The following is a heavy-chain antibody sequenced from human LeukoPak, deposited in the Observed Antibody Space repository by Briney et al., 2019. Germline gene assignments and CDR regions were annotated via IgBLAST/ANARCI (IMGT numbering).Heavy chain of an antibody. CDR2: IYHSGST. CDR1: GGSISSGGYY. CDR3: ARPRGVSTADAFDI. V-gene: IGHV4-30-2*01. D-gene: IGHD3-10*01. J-gene: IGHJ3*02. Sequence: RTSQTLSLTCTVSGGSISSGGYYWSWIRQPPGKGLEWIGYIYHSGSTYYNPSLESRVTISVDRSKNQFSLKLSSVTAADTAVYYCARPRGVSTADAFDIWGQGTMVTVSS.